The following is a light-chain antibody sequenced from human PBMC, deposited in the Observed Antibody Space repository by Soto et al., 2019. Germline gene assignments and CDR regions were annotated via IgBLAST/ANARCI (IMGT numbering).Light chain of an antibody. J-gene: IGKJ5*01. V-gene: IGKV3-15*01. CDR2: DVS. CDR1: QGVTTN. CDR3: QQYNNWPFS. Sequence: EIVMKLSPGTLSVSTGERATLSCRAGQGVTTNFAWYQQKSGQSPMLLIYDVSIRATGVPARFSGTGSETDFTLTISGLQSEDSAVYFCQQYNNWPFSFGQGTRLEIK.